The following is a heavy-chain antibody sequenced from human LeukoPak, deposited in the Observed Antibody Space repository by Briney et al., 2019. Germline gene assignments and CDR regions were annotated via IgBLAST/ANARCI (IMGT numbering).Heavy chain of an antibody. CDR2: IYYSGST. CDR3: ARVLRTNQDSDYYGSGSYPHYDAFDI. Sequence: SETLSLTCTVSGGSISSYYWSWIRQPPGKGLEWIGYIYYSGSTNYNPSLKSRVTISVDTSKNQFSLKLSSVTAADTAVYYCARVLRTNQDSDYYGSGSYPHYDAFDIWGQGTMVTVSS. V-gene: IGHV4-59*01. J-gene: IGHJ3*02. CDR1: GGSISSYY. D-gene: IGHD3-10*01.